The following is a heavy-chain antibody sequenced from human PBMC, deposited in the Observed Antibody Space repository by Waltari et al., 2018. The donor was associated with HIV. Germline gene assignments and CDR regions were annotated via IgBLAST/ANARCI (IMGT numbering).Heavy chain of an antibody. CDR1: GFTLTNAW. V-gene: IGHV3-15*01. D-gene: IGHD2-15*01. CDR2: IKSEEDGGTT. CDR3: TSTGGGITDY. J-gene: IGHJ4*02. Sequence: EVQLVESGGGLVKPGESLRLSCAASGFTLTNAWMSWVRQAQGKGRGWVVRIKSEEDGGTTDYAAPVKGRFTISRDDSKNALYLQMNSLKTEDTALYYCTSTGGGITDYWGQGTLVTVSS.